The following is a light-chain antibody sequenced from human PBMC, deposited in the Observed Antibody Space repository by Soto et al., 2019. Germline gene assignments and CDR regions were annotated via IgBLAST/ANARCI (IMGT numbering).Light chain of an antibody. CDR1: SSDVGGYNY. Sequence: QSVLTQPASVSGSPGQLITISCTGTSSDVGGYNYVSWYQQHPGKAPKLMIYDVSNRPSGVSNRFSGSKSGNTASLTISGLQAEDEADYYCSSYTSSSTLCVFGTGTRSPS. J-gene: IGLJ1*01. CDR3: SSYTSSSTLCV. CDR2: DVS. V-gene: IGLV2-14*01.